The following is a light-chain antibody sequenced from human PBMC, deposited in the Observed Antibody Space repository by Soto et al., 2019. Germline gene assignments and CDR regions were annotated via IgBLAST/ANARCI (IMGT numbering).Light chain of an antibody. CDR3: QQYGSSQGFT. Sequence: EIVLTQSPGTLSLSPGERATLSCRASQSVSSSYLAWYQQKPGQAPRLLIYGASSRATGIPDRFSGSGSGTDFPLTISRLEPEDFAVYYWQQYGSSQGFTFGPGTKVDIK. J-gene: IGKJ3*01. CDR2: GAS. V-gene: IGKV3-20*01. CDR1: QSVSSSY.